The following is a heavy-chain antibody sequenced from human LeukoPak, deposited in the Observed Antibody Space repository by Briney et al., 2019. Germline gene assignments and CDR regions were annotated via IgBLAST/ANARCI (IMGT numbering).Heavy chain of an antibody. CDR3: ARACSSTSCYEDAFDI. CDR1: GGSFSGYY. Sequence: PSETLSLTCAVYGGSFSGYYWSWIRQPPGKGLEWIGDINHSGSTNYNPSLKSRVTISVDTSKNQFSLKLSSVTAADTAVYYCARACSSTSCYEDAFDIWGQGTMVTVSS. CDR2: INHSGST. V-gene: IGHV4-34*01. D-gene: IGHD2-2*01. J-gene: IGHJ3*02.